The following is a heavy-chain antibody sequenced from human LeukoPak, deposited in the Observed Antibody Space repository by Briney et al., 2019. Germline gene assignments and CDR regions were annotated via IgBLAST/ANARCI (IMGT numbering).Heavy chain of an antibody. D-gene: IGHD3-22*01. CDR1: GFTFSSYG. Sequence: GGSLRLSCAASGFTFSSYGMQCVRQATGKGLEWVAVIWDDGSNKYYADSVKGRFTRSRDNSKNTLYRQMNGLRAEDTAVYYCAREFYYDSSGYHYYGMDVWGQGTTVTVSS. V-gene: IGHV3-33*01. CDR3: AREFYYDSSGYHYYGMDV. J-gene: IGHJ6*02. CDR2: IWDDGSNK.